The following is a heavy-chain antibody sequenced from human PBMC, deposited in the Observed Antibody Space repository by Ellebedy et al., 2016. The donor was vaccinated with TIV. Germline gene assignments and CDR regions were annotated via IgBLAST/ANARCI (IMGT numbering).Heavy chain of an antibody. V-gene: IGHV4-30-4*01. CDR3: ARVKREYYENTPSFPFDI. J-gene: IGHJ3*02. D-gene: IGHD3-22*01. Sequence: MPSETLSLTCTVSGGSISSGDYYWSWIRQPPGKGLEWFGYIYYSGITYYNPSLKSRITVSVDTSKNQFSLKLNSVTAADSAGYDCARVKREYYENTPSFPFDIWGQGTMVTVSS. CDR2: IYYSGIT. CDR1: GGSISSGDYY.